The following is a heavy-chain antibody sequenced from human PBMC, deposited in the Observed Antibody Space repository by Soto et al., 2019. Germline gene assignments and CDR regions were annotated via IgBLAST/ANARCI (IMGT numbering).Heavy chain of an antibody. V-gene: IGHV1-3*01. J-gene: IGHJ6*03. D-gene: IGHD4-17*01. Sequence: ASVKVSCKASGYTFTSYAMHWVRQAPGQRLEWMGWINAGNGNTKYSQKFQGRVTITRDTSASTAYMELSSLRSEDTAVYYCARGGRGLVRPLYGDYDRYYYYYYMDVWGKGTTVTVSS. CDR3: ARGGRGLVRPLYGDYDRYYYYYYMDV. CDR1: GYTFTSYA. CDR2: INAGNGNT.